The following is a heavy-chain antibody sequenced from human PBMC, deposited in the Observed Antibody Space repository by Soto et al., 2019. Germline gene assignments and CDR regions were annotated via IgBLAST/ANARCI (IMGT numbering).Heavy chain of an antibody. J-gene: IGHJ4*02. D-gene: IGHD3-3*01. CDR3: ARLHYDFWSGYFDY. Sequence: PSETLSLTCTVSGGSISSYYWSWIRQPPGKGLEWIGYFYYSGSTSYNPSLKSRVTISVDTSKNQFSLKLSSVTAADTAVYYCARLHYDFWSGYFDYWGQGTLVTVS. CDR1: GGSISSYY. CDR2: FYYSGST. V-gene: IGHV4-59*08.